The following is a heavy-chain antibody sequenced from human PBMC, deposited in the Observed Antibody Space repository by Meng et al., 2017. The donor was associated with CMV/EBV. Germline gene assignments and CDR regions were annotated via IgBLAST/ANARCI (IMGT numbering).Heavy chain of an antibody. V-gene: IGHV4-34*01. D-gene: IGHD3-3*01. J-gene: IGHJ5*02. CDR1: GGSFSGYY. CDR2: INHSGST. Sequence: GSLRLSCAVYGGSFSGYYWSWIRQPPGKGLEWIGEINHSGSTNYNPSLKSRVTISVDTSKNQFSLKLSSVTAADTAVYYCARASYYDFWSGRAVRFDPWGRGTLVTVSS. CDR3: ARASYYDFWSGRAVRFDP.